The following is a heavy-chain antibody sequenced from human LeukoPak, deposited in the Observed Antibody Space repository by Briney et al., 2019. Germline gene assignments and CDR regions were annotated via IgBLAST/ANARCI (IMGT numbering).Heavy chain of an antibody. V-gene: IGHV4-59*13. CDR1: GGSMSSYY. D-gene: IGHD6-19*01. J-gene: IGHJ5*02. Sequence: SETLSLTCTVSGGSMSSYYWSWIRQSPGEGVEGIGYINYSENMDGDNTNYSPSLKSRVTMSLDMSKNHCFLNLTSATAADSAVYYCARGRAGIDRWGRGTLVIVS. CDR3: ARGRAGIDR. CDR2: INYSENMDGDNT.